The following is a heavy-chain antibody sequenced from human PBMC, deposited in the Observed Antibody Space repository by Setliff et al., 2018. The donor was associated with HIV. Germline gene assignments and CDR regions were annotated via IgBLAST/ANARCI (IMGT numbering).Heavy chain of an antibody. J-gene: IGHJ4*01. CDR3: ARVGSYWTQFDY. D-gene: IGHD2-15*01. CDR2: INPNSSDT. CDR1: GYTFTGYY. V-gene: IGHV1-2*02. Sequence: ASVKVSCKASGYTFTGYYMHWVRQAPRQGLEWMGWINPNSSDTNYAQKFQGRVTMTRDTSISTAYMDLSRLRSDDTAVYYCARVGSYWTQFDYWGQGTLVTVSS.